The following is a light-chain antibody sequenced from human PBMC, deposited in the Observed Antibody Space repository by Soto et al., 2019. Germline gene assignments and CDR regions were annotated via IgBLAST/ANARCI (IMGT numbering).Light chain of an antibody. J-gene: IGKJ1*01. Sequence: EIVMTQSPATLSVSPGERATLSCRASQSVSSNLAWYQQKPGQAPRLLIYGASTRATGIPARFSGSGSGTEFTLTISSLQSEDFALYYCQQYNNWARTFGQGTKVDIK. CDR2: GAS. CDR1: QSVSSN. CDR3: QQYNNWART. V-gene: IGKV3-15*01.